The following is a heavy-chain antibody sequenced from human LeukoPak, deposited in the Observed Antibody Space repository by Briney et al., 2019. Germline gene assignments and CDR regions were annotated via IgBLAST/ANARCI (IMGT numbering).Heavy chain of an antibody. J-gene: IGHJ6*02. Sequence: PGGSLRLSCAASGFTFSSYAMSWVRQAPGKGLEWVSAISGSGGSTYYADSVKGRFTISRDNSKNTLYLQMNSLRAEDTAVYYCAKGPLANDYYYYGMDVWGQGTTVTVSS. V-gene: IGHV3-23*01. CDR2: ISGSGGST. CDR1: GFTFSSYA. CDR3: AKGPLANDYYYYGMDV.